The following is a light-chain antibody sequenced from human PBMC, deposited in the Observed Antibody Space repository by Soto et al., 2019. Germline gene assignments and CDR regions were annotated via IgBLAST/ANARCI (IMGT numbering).Light chain of an antibody. CDR3: LQHNRYPWT. Sequence: DIQMTQSPSSLSASVGDRVTITCRASQGIRNDLDWYQQKPGKAPKRLIYAASRLQSGVPSRFSGSGSGTEFTLTIGSLQPEDFATYYCLQHNRYPWTFGQGTKVEIK. CDR2: AAS. V-gene: IGKV1-17*01. CDR1: QGIRND. J-gene: IGKJ1*01.